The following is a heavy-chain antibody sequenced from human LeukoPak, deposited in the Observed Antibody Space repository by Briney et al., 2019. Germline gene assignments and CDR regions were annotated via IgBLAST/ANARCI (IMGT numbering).Heavy chain of an antibody. CDR1: GGSITSHY. CDR3: ATIKRGSIFGYFDF. CDR2: LFDSVTT. V-gene: IGHV4-59*11. J-gene: IGHJ4*02. D-gene: IGHD5-18*01. Sequence: SETLSLTCTVSGGSITSHYWSWVRQPPGKGLEGIAYLFDSVTTKDNPSLKSRLTLSADTSKNQFSLRLNSVTAADTAVYYCATIKRGSIFGYFDFWGQGSKVTVSS.